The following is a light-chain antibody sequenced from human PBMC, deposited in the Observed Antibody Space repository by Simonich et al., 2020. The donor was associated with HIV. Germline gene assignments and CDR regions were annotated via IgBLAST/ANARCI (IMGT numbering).Light chain of an antibody. V-gene: IGKV3-15*01. CDR3: QQYNNWPWT. CDR2: GAS. Sequence: EIVMTQSPATLSVSPGERATLSCRASQSVSSNLAWFQQKPGQAPRLLIYGASIRATGIPARFSGSGSGTEFTLTISSMQSEDFAVYHCQQYNNWPWTFGQGTKVEIK. J-gene: IGKJ1*01. CDR1: QSVSSN.